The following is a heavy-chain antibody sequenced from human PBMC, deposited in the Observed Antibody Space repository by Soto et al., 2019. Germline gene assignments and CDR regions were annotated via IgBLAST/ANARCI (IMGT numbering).Heavy chain of an antibody. CDR3: ARYCSGASCYSLDY. V-gene: IGHV3-30*03. D-gene: IGHD2-15*01. CDR2: TSNDGSYK. CDR1: GFTFSRYG. J-gene: IGHJ4*02. Sequence: QVQLVESGGGVVQPGRSLRLSCAVSGFTFSRYGMHWVGQAPGKGLEWVAGTSNDGSYKYHADSVKGRFTISRDNSKNTLYLQMNSLRVEDTAVYYCARYCSGASCYSLDYWGQGTLVTVSS.